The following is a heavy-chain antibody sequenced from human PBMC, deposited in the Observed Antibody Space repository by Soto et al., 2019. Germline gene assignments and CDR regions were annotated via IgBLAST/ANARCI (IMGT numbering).Heavy chain of an antibody. Sequence: EVQLVESGGDLVQPGGSLTLSCAVSGFNFSGSAMHWVRQASGKGLEWVGRIRSKANNFATAYVASVKGRFTISRDESSNTTYLHMSSLKTEDTALYYCACRDCGNANCVNYIDVWGKGTTVTVS. J-gene: IGHJ6*03. CDR1: GFNFSGSA. CDR2: IRSKANNFAT. V-gene: IGHV3-73*01. D-gene: IGHD2-2*01. CDR3: ACRDCGNANCVNYIDV.